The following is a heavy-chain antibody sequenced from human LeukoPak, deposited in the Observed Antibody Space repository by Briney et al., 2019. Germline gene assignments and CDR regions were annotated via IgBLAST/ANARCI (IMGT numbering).Heavy chain of an antibody. D-gene: IGHD6-13*01. CDR2: IYYSGST. CDR1: GGSISSGGYY. Sequence: SETLSLTCTVSGGSISSGGYYWSWIRQPPGKGLEWIGYIYYSGSTNYNPSLKSRVTISVDTSKNQFSLKLSSVTAADTAVYYCARVYPKQLVQIFDYWGQGTLVTVSS. CDR3: ARVYPKQLVQIFDY. J-gene: IGHJ4*02. V-gene: IGHV4-61*08.